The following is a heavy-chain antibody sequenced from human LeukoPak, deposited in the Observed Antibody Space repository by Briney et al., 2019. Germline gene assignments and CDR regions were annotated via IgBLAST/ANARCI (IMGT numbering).Heavy chain of an antibody. CDR2: IYSGGIT. Sequence: GGSLRLSCAASGFSVTSNYMSWVRQAPGKGLEWVAVIYSGGITSYADSVKGRFTISRDTSKNTVYLQMNSLRAEDTAMYYCARDPYSGRYGDYYYYYMDVWGKGTTVTISS. D-gene: IGHD1-26*01. CDR1: GFSVTSNY. CDR3: ARDPYSGRYGDYYYYYMDV. J-gene: IGHJ6*03. V-gene: IGHV3-66*01.